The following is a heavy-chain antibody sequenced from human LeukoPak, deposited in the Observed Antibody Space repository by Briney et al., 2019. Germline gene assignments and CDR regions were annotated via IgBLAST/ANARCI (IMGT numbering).Heavy chain of an antibody. CDR2: IIPIFGTA. J-gene: IGHJ4*02. CDR3: ARDWGRTDIVVVPAAITFDY. D-gene: IGHD2-2*02. Sequence: SVKVSCKASGGTFNSYTINWVRQAPGQGLEWMGGIIPIFGTANYAQKFQGRVTMTRDTSISTAYMELSRLRSDDTAVYYCARDWGRTDIVVVPAAITFDYWGQGTLVTVSS. V-gene: IGHV1-69*05. CDR1: GGTFNSYT.